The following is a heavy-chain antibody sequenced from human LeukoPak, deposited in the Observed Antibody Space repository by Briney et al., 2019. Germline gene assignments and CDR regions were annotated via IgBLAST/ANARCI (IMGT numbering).Heavy chain of an antibody. CDR2: INWNGGST. V-gene: IGHV3-20*04. CDR3: ARAKSGGYEGD. D-gene: IGHD5-12*01. CDR1: GFTFSTYG. J-gene: IGHJ4*02. Sequence: GGSLRLSCAASGFTFSTYGMHWVRQAPGKGLEWVSGINWNGGSTGYADSVKGRFTISRDNAKNSLYLQMNSLRAEDTAVYYCARAKSGGYEGDWGQGTLVTVSS.